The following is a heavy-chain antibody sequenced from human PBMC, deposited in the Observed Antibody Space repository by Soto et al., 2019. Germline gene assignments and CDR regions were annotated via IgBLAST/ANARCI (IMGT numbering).Heavy chain of an antibody. D-gene: IGHD5-12*01. J-gene: IGHJ4*02. CDR1: GFTFSSYS. V-gene: IGHV3-21*01. Sequence: GGSLRLSCAASGFTFSSYSMSGVRQAPGKGLEWVSSISSSSSYIYYADSVKGRFTISRDNAKNSLYLQMNSLRAEDTAVYYCARDIVATIGVYGYWGQGTLVTVSS. CDR3: ARDIVATIGVYGY. CDR2: ISSSSSYI.